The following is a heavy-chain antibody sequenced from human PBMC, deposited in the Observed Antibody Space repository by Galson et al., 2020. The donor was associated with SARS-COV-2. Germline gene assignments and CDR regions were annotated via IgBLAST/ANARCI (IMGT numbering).Heavy chain of an antibody. V-gene: IGHV4-61*02. CDR2: IYKSGNT. J-gene: IGHJ6*02. Sequence: SETLSLTCTVSGASISSGSYYWSWIRQPAGKGLEWIGRIYKSGNTNYNPSLWSQVTISVDTSKNQFSLKRTSVTAADTAVDYCARGNSPCVTVFGVLTGTCGMDVWGQGTTVTVSS. D-gene: IGHD3-3*01. CDR3: ARGNSPCVTVFGVLTGTCGMDV. CDR1: GASISSGSYY.